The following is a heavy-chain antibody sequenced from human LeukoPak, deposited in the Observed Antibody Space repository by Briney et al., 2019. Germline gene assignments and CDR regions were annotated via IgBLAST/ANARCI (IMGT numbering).Heavy chain of an antibody. D-gene: IGHD5-24*01. V-gene: IGHV4-59*01. CDR1: GGSFSGYY. CDR2: IYYSGST. J-gene: IGHJ4*02. CDR3: ARAPKMATINYFDY. Sequence: PSETLSLTCAVYGGSFSGYYWSWIRQPPGKGLEWIGYIYYSGSTNYDPSLKSRVTISVDTSKNQFSLKLSSVTAADTAVYYCARAPKMATINYFDYWGQGTLVTVSS.